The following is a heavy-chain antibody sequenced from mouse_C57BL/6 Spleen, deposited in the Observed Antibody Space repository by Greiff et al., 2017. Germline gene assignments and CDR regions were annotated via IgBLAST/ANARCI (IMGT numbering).Heavy chain of an antibody. D-gene: IGHD2-5*01. Sequence: EVQLQQSGPELVKPGASVKIPCKASGYTFTDYNMDWVKQSHGKSLGWIGDINPNNGGTIYNQKFKGKATLTVDKSSSTAYMELRSLTSEDTAVYYWARSRYSNYEGYYFDYWGQGTTLTVSS. V-gene: IGHV1-18*01. J-gene: IGHJ2*01. CDR3: ARSRYSNYEGYYFDY. CDR1: GYTFTDYN. CDR2: INPNNGGT.